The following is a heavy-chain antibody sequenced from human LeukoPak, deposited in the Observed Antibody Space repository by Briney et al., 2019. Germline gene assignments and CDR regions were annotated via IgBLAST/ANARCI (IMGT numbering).Heavy chain of an antibody. Sequence: SETLSLTCTVSGGSISSYYWSWIRQPAGKGLEWIGRIYTSGSTNYNPSLKSRVTMSVDTSKNQFSLKLSSVTAADTAVYYCARELREFSSSRRIKTNWFDPWGQGTLVTVSS. CDR3: ARELREFSSSRRIKTNWFDP. CDR2: IYTSGST. J-gene: IGHJ5*02. V-gene: IGHV4-4*07. CDR1: GGSISSYY. D-gene: IGHD6-13*01.